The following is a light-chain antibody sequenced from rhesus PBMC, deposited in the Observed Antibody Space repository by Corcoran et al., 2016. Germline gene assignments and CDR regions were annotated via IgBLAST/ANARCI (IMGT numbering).Light chain of an antibody. CDR1: QGISKY. J-gene: IGKJ4*01. CDR3: QQHNRYPLT. V-gene: IGKV1-25*01. Sequence: DIQMTQSPSSLSASVGDTVTITCQASQGISKYLAWYQQKPGKAPKLLIYDASALKSGVPSRFSGSGSGTEFTLTISSLQPEDFATYYCQQHNRYPLTFGGGTKVEL. CDR2: DAS.